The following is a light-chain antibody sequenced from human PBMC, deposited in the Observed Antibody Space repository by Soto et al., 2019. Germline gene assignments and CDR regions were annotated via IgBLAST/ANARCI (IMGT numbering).Light chain of an antibody. Sequence: QSVLTQPPSASGTPGQRVTISRSGSSSNIGSNTVNWYQQLPGTAPKVLIYSDNQRPSGVPDRFSGSKSGTSASLAISGLQSEDEADYYCAAWDDSLNGWVFGGGTKLTVL. CDR2: SDN. J-gene: IGLJ3*02. CDR3: AAWDDSLNGWV. V-gene: IGLV1-44*01. CDR1: SSNIGSNT.